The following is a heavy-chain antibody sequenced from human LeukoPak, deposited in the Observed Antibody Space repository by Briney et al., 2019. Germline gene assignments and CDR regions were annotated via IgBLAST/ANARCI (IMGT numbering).Heavy chain of an antibody. CDR2: INPNSGGT. CDR3: ARKRVIAAGWFDP. CDR1: GYTFTGYY. V-gene: IGHV1-2*02. Sequence: ASVKVSCKASGYTFTGYYMHWVRQAPGQGLEWMGWINPNSGGTNYAQKFQGRVTMTRDTSISTAYMELRRLRSDDTAVYYCARKRVIAAGWFDPWGQGTLVTVSS. D-gene: IGHD6-25*01. J-gene: IGHJ5*02.